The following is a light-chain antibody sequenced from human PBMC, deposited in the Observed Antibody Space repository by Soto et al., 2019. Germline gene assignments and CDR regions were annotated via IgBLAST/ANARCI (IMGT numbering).Light chain of an antibody. CDR1: QSISTW. V-gene: IGKV1-5*01. CDR3: QQYNSYGT. CDR2: DAS. Sequence: DIQMTQSPSTLSASVGDRVTITCRAGQSISTWLAWYQQKPGKAPNLLIYDASSLESGVPSRFSGSGSGTEFTLTISSLQPDDFATYYCQQYNSYGTFGQGTKVDIK. J-gene: IGKJ1*01.